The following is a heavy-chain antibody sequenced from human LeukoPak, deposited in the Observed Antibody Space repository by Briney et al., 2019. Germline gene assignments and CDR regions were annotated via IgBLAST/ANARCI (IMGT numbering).Heavy chain of an antibody. Sequence: GRSLRLSCAASGFTFSSYAMHWVRQAPGKGPEWVAVISYDGSNKYYADSVKGRFTISRDNSKNTLYLQMNSLRAEDTAVYYCASNYGDSLLSYYYYGMDVWGQGTTVTVSS. CDR3: ASNYGDSLLSYYYYGMDV. J-gene: IGHJ6*02. V-gene: IGHV3-30-3*01. CDR2: ISYDGSNK. CDR1: GFTFSSYA. D-gene: IGHD4-17*01.